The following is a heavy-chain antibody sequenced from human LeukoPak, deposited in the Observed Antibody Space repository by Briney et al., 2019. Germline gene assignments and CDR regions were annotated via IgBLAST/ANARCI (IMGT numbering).Heavy chain of an antibody. J-gene: IGHJ2*01. CDR1: GGSIFSYY. V-gene: IGHV4-4*08. CDR3: ARRAYYDTSGYYTASGYFDL. Sequence: SETLSLTCTVSGGSIFSYYFNWIRQPPGKGLEWIGYIYSNRITNYNPSLRSRGTISIATSKNQFSLRLRSVTAADTAIYYCARRAYYDTSGYYTASGYFDLWGRGTLVTVSS. D-gene: IGHD3-22*01. CDR2: IYSNRIT.